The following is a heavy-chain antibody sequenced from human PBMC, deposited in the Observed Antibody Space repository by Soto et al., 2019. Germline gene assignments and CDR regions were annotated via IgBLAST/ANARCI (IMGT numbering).Heavy chain of an antibody. Sequence: QVHLVESGGALVKPGGSLRLSCVASGFTFSDYYISWLRQAPGKGPECLSYISFNNNTIYYDDSVRGRFTISRDNAKNSVFLQMNRLRVEDTAVYYCARHLGRIEAARFDYWGQGTLVTVSS. J-gene: IGHJ4*02. CDR1: GFTFSDYY. D-gene: IGHD2-15*01. V-gene: IGHV3-11*01. CDR2: ISFNNNTI. CDR3: ARHLGRIEAARFDY.